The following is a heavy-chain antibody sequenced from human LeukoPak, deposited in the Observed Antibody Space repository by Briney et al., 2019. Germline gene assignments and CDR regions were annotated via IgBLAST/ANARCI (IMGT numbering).Heavy chain of an antibody. V-gene: IGHV3-7*02. Sequence: PGGSLRLSCAASGFTFNTYWMSWVRQAPVKGLEWVANIKHDGSEKNYVDSVKGRFTIFRDNARNSLYLQMNSLRAEDTAVYYCASHSYGYNHWGQGTLVIVSS. CDR3: ASHSYGYNH. J-gene: IGHJ5*02. D-gene: IGHD3-16*01. CDR2: IKHDGSEK. CDR1: GFTFNTYW.